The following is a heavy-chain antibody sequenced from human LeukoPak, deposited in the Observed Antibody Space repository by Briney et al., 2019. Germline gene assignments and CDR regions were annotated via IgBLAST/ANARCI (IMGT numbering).Heavy chain of an antibody. Sequence: SETLSLTCAVYGGSFSGYYWSWIRQPPGKGLEWIGEINHSGSTNYNPSLKSRVTISVDTSKNQFSLKLSSVTAADTAVYYCARQRGHYDILTGYHKFFDYWGQGTLVTVSS. V-gene: IGHV4-34*01. CDR3: ARQRGHYDILTGYHKFFDY. D-gene: IGHD3-9*01. CDR1: GGSFSGYY. CDR2: INHSGST. J-gene: IGHJ4*02.